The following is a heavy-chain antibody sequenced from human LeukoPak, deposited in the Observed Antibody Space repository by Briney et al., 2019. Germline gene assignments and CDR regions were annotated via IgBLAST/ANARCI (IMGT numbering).Heavy chain of an antibody. V-gene: IGHV1-69*05. Sequence: GSSVTVSCTASGGTFSSYAISWVRQAPGQGLEWMGGIIPIFGTANYAQKFQGRVTITTDESTSTAYMELSSLRSEDTAVYYCAREAPPAGAFDIWGQGTMVTVSS. D-gene: IGHD2-2*01. J-gene: IGHJ3*02. CDR3: AREAPPAGAFDI. CDR2: IIPIFGTA. CDR1: GGTFSSYA.